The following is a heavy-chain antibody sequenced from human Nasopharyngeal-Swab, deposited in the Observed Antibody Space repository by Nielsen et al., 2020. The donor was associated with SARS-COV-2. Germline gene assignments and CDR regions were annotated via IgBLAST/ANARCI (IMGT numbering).Heavy chain of an antibody. Sequence: GESLKISCAASEFTMSRNGMHWVRQAPGKGLEWLAYISSSSSKSYYADSVKGRFTISRDNPKKSLFLQMNSLRDEDTAVYYCARDVAIVGATLDNWGQGTLVTVSS. CDR3: ARDVAIVGATLDN. CDR1: EFTMSRNG. D-gene: IGHD1-26*01. CDR2: ISSSSSKS. J-gene: IGHJ4*02. V-gene: IGHV3-48*02.